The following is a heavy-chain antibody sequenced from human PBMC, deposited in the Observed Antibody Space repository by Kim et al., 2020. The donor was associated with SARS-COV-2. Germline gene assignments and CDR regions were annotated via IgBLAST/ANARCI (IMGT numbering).Heavy chain of an antibody. CDR2: IRSKANSYAT. CDR1: GFTFSDSA. J-gene: IGHJ4*02. Sequence: GGSLRLSCAASGFTFSDSAIHWVRQASGKGLEWVGRIRSKANSYATGYAASVKGRFTISRDDSRYTAYLQMNSLKTEDTAVYYCIRREDVVAVAPDYWGQGTLVTVSS. V-gene: IGHV3-73*01. CDR3: IRREDVVAVAPDY. D-gene: IGHD6-19*01.